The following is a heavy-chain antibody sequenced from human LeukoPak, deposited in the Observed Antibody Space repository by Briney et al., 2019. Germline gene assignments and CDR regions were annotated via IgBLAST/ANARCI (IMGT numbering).Heavy chain of an antibody. CDR1: GGSIRSGSYY. D-gene: IGHD3-22*01. J-gene: IGHJ4*02. Sequence: SQTLSLTCTVSGGSIRSGSYYWSWIRQPAGKGLEWIGRIYTSGSTNYNPSLKSRVTISVDTSKNQLSLKLSSVTAADTAVYYCARDPAYYYESGGSSFDYWGQGTLVTVSS. CDR3: ARDPAYYYESGGSSFDY. CDR2: IYTSGST. V-gene: IGHV4-61*02.